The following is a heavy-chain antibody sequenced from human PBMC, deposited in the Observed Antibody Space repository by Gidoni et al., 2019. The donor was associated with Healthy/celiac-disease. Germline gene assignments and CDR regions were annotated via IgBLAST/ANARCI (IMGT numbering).Heavy chain of an antibody. CDR2: IKSKTDGGTT. Sequence: EVQLVESGGGLVKPGGSLRLSCAASGFTFSTAWLNWVRQAPGKGLEWVGRIKSKTDGGTTDYAAPVKGRFTISRDDSKNTLYLQMNSLKTEDTAVYYCTTDLDYYDSSGPYYFDYWGQGTLVTVSS. CDR1: GFTFSTAW. CDR3: TTDLDYYDSSGPYYFDY. J-gene: IGHJ4*02. D-gene: IGHD3-22*01. V-gene: IGHV3-15*07.